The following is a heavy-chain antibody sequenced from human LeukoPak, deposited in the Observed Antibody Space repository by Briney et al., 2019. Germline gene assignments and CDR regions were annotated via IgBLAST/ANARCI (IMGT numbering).Heavy chain of an antibody. D-gene: IGHD5-12*01. Sequence: PGGSLRLSCAASGFTFSSYAMSWVRQAPGKGLEWVSAISGSGGSTYYADSVKGRFTISRDNSKNTLYLQMDSLRAEDTAVYYCARVWVNSGYDYVDYWGQGTLVTVSS. CDR1: GFTFSSYA. CDR2: ISGSGGST. CDR3: ARVWVNSGYDYVDY. J-gene: IGHJ4*02. V-gene: IGHV3-23*01.